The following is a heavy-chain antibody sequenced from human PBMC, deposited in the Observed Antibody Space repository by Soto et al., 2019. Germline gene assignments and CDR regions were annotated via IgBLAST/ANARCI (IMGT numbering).Heavy chain of an antibody. CDR3: APGRLQFPFFDT. V-gene: IGHV1-3*01. Sequence: ASVKVSGKASGSTFTSNAIHWVRQAPGQRLEWMGWLISGNGNTKYSQKFQGRATITRDTSASTTYMDLSSLKSADTSVYYCAPGRLQFPFFDTGGQGTRVTVSS. J-gene: IGHJ4*02. D-gene: IGHD6-25*01. CDR2: LISGNGNT. CDR1: GSTFTSNA.